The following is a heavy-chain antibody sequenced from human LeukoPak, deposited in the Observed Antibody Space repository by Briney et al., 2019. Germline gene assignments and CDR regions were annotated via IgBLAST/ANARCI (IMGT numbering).Heavy chain of an antibody. Sequence: SETLSLTCTVSGGSISSGGYYWSWIRQPPGKGLEWIRYIYHSGSTYYNPSLKSRVTISVDRSKNQFSLKLSSVTAADTAVYYCARLGVASRGYSFGPDYWGQGTLVTVSS. CDR1: GGSISSGGYY. V-gene: IGHV4-30-2*01. D-gene: IGHD5-18*01. J-gene: IGHJ4*02. CDR3: ARLGVASRGYSFGPDY. CDR2: IYHSGST.